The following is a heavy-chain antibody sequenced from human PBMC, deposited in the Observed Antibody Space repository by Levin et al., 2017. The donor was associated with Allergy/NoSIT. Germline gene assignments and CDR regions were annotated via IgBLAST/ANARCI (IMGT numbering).Heavy chain of an antibody. CDR3: AHVIAARFGFDP. D-gene: IGHD6-6*01. J-gene: IGHJ5*02. CDR2: IYWDDDK. V-gene: IGHV2-5*02. Sequence: SGPTLVKPTQTLTLTCTFSGFSLSTSGVGVGWIRQPPGKALEWLALIYWDDDKRYSPSLKSRLTITKDTSKNQVVLTMNNMDPVDTATYYCAHVIAARFGFDPWGQGTLVTVSS. CDR1: GFSLSTSGVG.